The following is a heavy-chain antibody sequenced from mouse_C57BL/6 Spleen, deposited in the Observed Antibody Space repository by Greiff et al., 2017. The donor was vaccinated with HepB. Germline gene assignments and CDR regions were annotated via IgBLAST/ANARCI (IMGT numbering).Heavy chain of an antibody. J-gene: IGHJ1*03. Sequence: VQLKESGGGLVKPGGSLKLSCAASGFTFSDYGMHWVRQAPEKGLEWFAYISSGSSTIYYAATVKGRFTISRDNAKNTLFLQMTSLRSEDTAMYYCAREAYYGYFDVWGTGTTVTVSS. V-gene: IGHV5-17*01. CDR2: ISSGSSTI. D-gene: IGHD2-10*01. CDR3: AREAYYGYFDV. CDR1: GFTFSDYG.